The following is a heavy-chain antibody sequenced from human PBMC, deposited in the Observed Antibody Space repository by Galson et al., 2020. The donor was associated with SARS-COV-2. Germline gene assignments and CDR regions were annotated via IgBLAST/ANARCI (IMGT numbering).Heavy chain of an antibody. CDR2: IAGSGCTT. Sequence: SRAASVFTFNNYAMRLLRQAPGKGLEWVSTIAGSGCTTNYADYVKGRFTISRDNSKNTLYLQMNSLRAEDTDVYYCAKAYGYYYGHFDYWGQGSLVTVSS. CDR1: VFTFNNYA. CDR3: AKAYGYYYGHFDY. D-gene: IGHD5-18*01. J-gene: IGHJ4*02. V-gene: IGHV3-23*01.